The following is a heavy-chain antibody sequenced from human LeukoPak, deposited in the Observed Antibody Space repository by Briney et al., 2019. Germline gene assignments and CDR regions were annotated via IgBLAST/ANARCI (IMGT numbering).Heavy chain of an antibody. D-gene: IGHD3-3*01. V-gene: IGHV3-74*01. Sequence: PGGSLRLSCAASGFTFSSYWMHWVRQAPGKGLVWFSRINSDGSSTSYADSVKGRFTISRDNSKNTLYLQMNSLRAEDTAVYYCARALEWLLFGSPHFAFDYWGQGTLVTVSS. CDR2: INSDGSST. J-gene: IGHJ4*02. CDR1: GFTFSSYW. CDR3: ARALEWLLFGSPHFAFDY.